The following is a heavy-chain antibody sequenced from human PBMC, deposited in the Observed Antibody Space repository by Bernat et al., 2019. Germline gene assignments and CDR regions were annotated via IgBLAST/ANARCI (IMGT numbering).Heavy chain of an antibody. Sequence: EVQLLESGGGLVQPGGSLRLSCAASGFTFSSYAMSWVRQAPGKGLEWVSAISGSGGSTYYADSVKGRFTISRDNSKNTLYLQMNSLRAEDTAVHYCAKKSLRVQGYFQHWGQGTLVTVSS. CDR3: AKKSLRVQGYFQH. J-gene: IGHJ1*01. V-gene: IGHV3-23*01. CDR2: ISGSGGST. CDR1: GFTFSSYA.